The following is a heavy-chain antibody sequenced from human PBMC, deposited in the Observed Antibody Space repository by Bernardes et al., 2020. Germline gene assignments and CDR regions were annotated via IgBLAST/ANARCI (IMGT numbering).Heavy chain of an antibody. D-gene: IGHD3-3*01. V-gene: IGHV3-15*01. CDR3: STPGSPHSPIPIGNV. Sequence: GGSLRLSCAASGFTFSEAWITWVRQAPGRGLEWVGRIKSKPDGGTAEYAAPVQGRFTISRDDSKITLYLQMNSLKTEDTAVYYCSTPGSPHSPIPIGNVWGKGTTVTVSS. J-gene: IGHJ6*04. CDR2: IKSKPDGGTA. CDR1: GFTFSEAW.